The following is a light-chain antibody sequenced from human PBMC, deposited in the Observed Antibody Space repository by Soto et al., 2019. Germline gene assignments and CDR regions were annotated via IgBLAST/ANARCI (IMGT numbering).Light chain of an antibody. Sequence: QLVLTQPASVSGSPGQSIAISCTGTSSDVGGYVYVSWYQQHPGKAPKLMIYDVNNRPSGVSTRFSGSKSGNTASLTISGLQAEDEADYYCSSYTSSSTLVFGGGTKVTVL. CDR3: SSYTSSSTLV. CDR1: SSDVGGYVY. CDR2: DVN. V-gene: IGLV2-14*01. J-gene: IGLJ2*01.